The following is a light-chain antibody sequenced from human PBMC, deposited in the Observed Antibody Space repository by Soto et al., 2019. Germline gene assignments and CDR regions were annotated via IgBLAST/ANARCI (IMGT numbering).Light chain of an antibody. CDR1: SSNIGKNT. CDR3: AASDSSLNGHV. J-gene: IGLJ1*01. CDR2: TDN. Sequence: QSVLIQPPSASGTPGQRVTISCSGSSSNIGKNTVHWFQQLPGAAPQLLISTDNQRPSGVPDRFSGSKSGASGSLAISGLQSEDEADYYCAASDSSLNGHVFGTGTKVTVL. V-gene: IGLV1-44*01.